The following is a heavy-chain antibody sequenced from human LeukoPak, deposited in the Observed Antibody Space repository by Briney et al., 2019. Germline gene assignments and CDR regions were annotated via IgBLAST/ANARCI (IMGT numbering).Heavy chain of an antibody. J-gene: IGHJ4*02. Sequence: PGGSLRLSCAASGFTFSSYGMHWVRQAPGKGLEWVAVISYDGSNKYYADSVKGRFTISRDNSKNTLYLQMNSLRAEDTAVYYCAKVAGGYSYYFDYWGQGTLVTVSS. D-gene: IGHD3-16*01. CDR3: AKVAGGYSYYFDY. V-gene: IGHV3-30*18. CDR1: GFTFSSYG. CDR2: ISYDGSNK.